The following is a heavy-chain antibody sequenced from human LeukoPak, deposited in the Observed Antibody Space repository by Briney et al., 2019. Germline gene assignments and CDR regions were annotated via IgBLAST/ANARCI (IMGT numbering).Heavy chain of an antibody. D-gene: IGHD6-19*01. CDR2: IYYNANT. CDR3: ARGLGSGVAVAVFDY. CDR1: GGSISSSIYY. Sequence: SSETLSLTCTVSGGSISSSIYYWGWIRQPPGKGLEWIGSIYYNANTYYNPSLKSRITISVDTSKNQFSLRLSSVTAADTAVYYCARGLGSGVAVAVFDYWGQGTLVTVSS. J-gene: IGHJ4*02. V-gene: IGHV4-39*07.